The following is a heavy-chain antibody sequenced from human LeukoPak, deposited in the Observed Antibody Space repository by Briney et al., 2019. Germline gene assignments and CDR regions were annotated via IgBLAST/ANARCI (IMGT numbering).Heavy chain of an antibody. CDR1: GGSISSYY. D-gene: IGHD1-26*01. J-gene: IGHJ4*02. CDR3: ATTTIRLGY. Sequence: KPSETLSLTCTVSGGSISSYYWSWIRQPPGKGLKWIGNIYYSGYTTYSPSLRSRVTISVDTSKNQFSLKLSSVTAADTAVYYCATTTIRLGYWGQGTLVTVSS. V-gene: IGHV4-59*12. CDR2: IYYSGYT.